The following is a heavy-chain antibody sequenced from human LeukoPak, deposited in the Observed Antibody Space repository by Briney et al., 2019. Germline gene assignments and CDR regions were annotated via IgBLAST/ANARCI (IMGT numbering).Heavy chain of an antibody. CDR1: GGSISSYY. J-gene: IGHJ4*02. CDR3: ARLVVVAATGLEGFDY. V-gene: IGHV4-4*07. Sequence: SETLSLTCTVSGGSISSYYWSWIRQPAGKGLEGIGRIYTSGSINYKPSLKSRVTISVDTSKNQFSLKMSSVTAADTAVYYCARLVVVAATGLEGFDYWGQGTLVIVSS. D-gene: IGHD2-15*01. CDR2: IYTSGSI.